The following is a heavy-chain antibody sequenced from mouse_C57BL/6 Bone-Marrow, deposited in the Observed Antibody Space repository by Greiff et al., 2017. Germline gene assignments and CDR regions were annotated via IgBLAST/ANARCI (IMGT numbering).Heavy chain of an antibody. J-gene: IGHJ2*01. V-gene: IGHV1-61*01. D-gene: IGHD2-3*01. CDR1: GYTFTSYW. Sequence: QVQLQQPGAELVRPGSSVKLSCKASGYTFTSYWMDWVKQRPGQGLEWIGNIYPSDSETHYNQKFKDKATLTVDKSSSTAYMQLSSLTSEDSAVYYCASYDGYYGFDYWGQGTTLTVSS. CDR2: IYPSDSET. CDR3: ASYDGYYGFDY.